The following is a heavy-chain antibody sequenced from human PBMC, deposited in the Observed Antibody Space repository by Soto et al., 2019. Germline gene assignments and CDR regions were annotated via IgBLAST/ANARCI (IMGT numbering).Heavy chain of an antibody. CDR2: IYYSGST. V-gene: IGHV4-31*03. Sequence: SETLSLTCTVSGGSISSGGYYWSWIRQHPGKGLEWIGYIYYSGSTYYNPSLKSRVTISVDTSKNQFSLKLSSVTAADTAVYYCARDPGWPATVTTVWGQGTLVTVSS. CDR3: ARDPGWPATVTTV. CDR1: GGSISSGGYY. J-gene: IGHJ4*02. D-gene: IGHD4-17*01.